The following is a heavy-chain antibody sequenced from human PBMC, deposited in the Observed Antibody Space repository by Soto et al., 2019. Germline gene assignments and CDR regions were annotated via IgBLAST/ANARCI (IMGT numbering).Heavy chain of an antibody. CDR1: GYTFPSSG. CDR3: ARIVGADRRWFDP. D-gene: IGHD1-26*01. J-gene: IGHJ5*02. CDR2: ISAYNGKT. Sequence: VKVSCKASGYTFPSSGLTWVRQAPGQGLEWMGWISAYNGKTNYAQKLQGRVTMTTDTSTSTAYVELRSLRSDDTAVYYCARIVGADRRWFDPWGQGTLVTVSS. V-gene: IGHV1-18*01.